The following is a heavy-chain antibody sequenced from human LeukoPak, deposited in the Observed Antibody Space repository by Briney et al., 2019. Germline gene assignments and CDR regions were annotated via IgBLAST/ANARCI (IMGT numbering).Heavy chain of an antibody. CDR3: AIFQGTYGDNDNDF. D-gene: IGHD4-17*01. CDR1: GGTFRTFA. V-gene: IGHV1-69*01. CDR2: IIPMINTP. J-gene: IGHJ4*02. Sequence: ASVKVSCKASGGTFRTFAINWVRQAPGKGLEWMGGIIPMINTPKYAQRFQGRVSITADESTSTGYMEVSSLRSEDTAVYYCAIFQGTYGDNDNDFWGQGTLVTVSS.